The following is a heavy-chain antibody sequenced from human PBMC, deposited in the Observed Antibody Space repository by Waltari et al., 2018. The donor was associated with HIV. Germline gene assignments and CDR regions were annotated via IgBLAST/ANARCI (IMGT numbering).Heavy chain of an antibody. Sequence: EVQLVESGGGLVQPGGSLRLSCAASGFTFRSYWMSWVRQAPGKGLEWGANIKQDGSEKYYVDSMKGRFTISRDNAKNSLYLQINSLRAEDTAVYYCAGRSPARRLNWFDPWGQGTLVIVSS. J-gene: IGHJ5*02. CDR3: AGRSPARRLNWFDP. CDR1: GFTFRSYW. D-gene: IGHD2-8*01. CDR2: IKQDGSEK. V-gene: IGHV3-7*01.